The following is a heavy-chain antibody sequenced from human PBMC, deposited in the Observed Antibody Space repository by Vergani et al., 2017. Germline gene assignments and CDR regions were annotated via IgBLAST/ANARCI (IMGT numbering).Heavy chain of an antibody. CDR1: GFTFSTYD. V-gene: IGHV3-13*01. J-gene: IGHJ4*02. D-gene: IGHD6-6*01. Sequence: EVQLVESGGGLVQPGGSLRLSCAASGFTFSTYDMHWVRQATGKGLEWVSAIGTAGDTYYPGSGKGRFTISRENAKNSLYLQMNGLRAGDTAVYYCARRDSSSPALDYWGQGTLVTVSS. CDR2: IGTAGDT. CDR3: ARRDSSSPALDY.